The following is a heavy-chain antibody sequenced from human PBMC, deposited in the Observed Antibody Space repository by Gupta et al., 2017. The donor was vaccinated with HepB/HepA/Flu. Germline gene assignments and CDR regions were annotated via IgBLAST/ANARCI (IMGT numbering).Heavy chain of an antibody. CDR3: ERHYYYYFYMYV. J-gene: IGHJ6*03. CDR2: IYYSGTL. V-gene: IGHV4-39*01. Sequence: QLQLQESGPGLVKPSETLSLSCTVSVISISSSSYYWGWIRQPPGKGLQWIGNIYYSGTLSYKLSIKSRVTISVDTSKNQFSLKLTSVNAVDTAVYYCERHYYYYFYMYVWGKGTTVTVA. CDR1: VISISSSSYY.